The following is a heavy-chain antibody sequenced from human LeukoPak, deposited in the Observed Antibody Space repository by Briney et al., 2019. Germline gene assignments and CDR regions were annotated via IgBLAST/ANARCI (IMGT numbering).Heavy chain of an antibody. CDR2: ISYDGSNK. J-gene: IGHJ4*02. Sequence: GGSLRLSCAASGFTFSSYGMHWVRQAPGKGLGWAAVISYDGSNKYYADSVKGRFTISRDNSKNTLYLQMNSLRAEDTAVYYCAYDDYGDYWGQGTLVTVSS. CDR3: AYDDYGDY. CDR1: GFTFSSYG. V-gene: IGHV3-30*18.